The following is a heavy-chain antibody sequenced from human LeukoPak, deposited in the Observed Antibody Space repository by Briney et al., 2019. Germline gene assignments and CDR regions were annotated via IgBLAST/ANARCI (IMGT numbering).Heavy chain of an antibody. Sequence: SETLSLTCAVSGGSISSSNWWSWVRQPPGKGLEWIGEIYHSGSTNYNPSLKSRVTISVDKSKNRFSLKLSPVTAADTAVYYCATRKYYDFWSGYYDYYYGMDVWGQGTTVTVSS. V-gene: IGHV4-4*02. CDR2: IYHSGST. CDR3: ATRKYYDFWSGYYDYYYGMDV. CDR1: GGSISSSNW. J-gene: IGHJ6*02. D-gene: IGHD3-3*01.